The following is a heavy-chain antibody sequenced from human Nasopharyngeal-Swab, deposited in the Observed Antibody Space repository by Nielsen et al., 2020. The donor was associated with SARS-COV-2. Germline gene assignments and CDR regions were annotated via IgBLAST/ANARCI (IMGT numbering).Heavy chain of an antibody. J-gene: IGHJ6*02. CDR1: GGTFSSYA. Sequence: SVKVSCKASGGTFSSYAISWVRQAPGQGLEWMGGIIPIFGTANYAQKFQGRVTITADESTSTAYMELSSPRSEDTAVYYCARGRNYYGSGRWSRMDVWGQGTTVTVSS. D-gene: IGHD3-10*01. CDR3: ARGRNYYGSGRWSRMDV. V-gene: IGHV1-69*13. CDR2: IIPIFGTA.